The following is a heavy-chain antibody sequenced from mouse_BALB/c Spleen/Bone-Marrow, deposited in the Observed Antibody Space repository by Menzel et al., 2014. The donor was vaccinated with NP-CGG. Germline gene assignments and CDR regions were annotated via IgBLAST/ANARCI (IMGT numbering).Heavy chain of an antibody. V-gene: IGHV7-3*02. CDR1: GFTFTEYY. Sequence: EVKLMESGGGLVQPGGSLRLSCATSGFTFTEYYMSWVRQPPGKALEWLGFIRNKANGYTTEYSASVKGRFTISRDNSQSILYLQMNTLRAEDSATYYCARDSVYGSSYWYFDVWGAGTTVTVSS. CDR2: IRNKANGYTT. D-gene: IGHD1-1*01. J-gene: IGHJ1*01. CDR3: ARDSVYGSSYWYFDV.